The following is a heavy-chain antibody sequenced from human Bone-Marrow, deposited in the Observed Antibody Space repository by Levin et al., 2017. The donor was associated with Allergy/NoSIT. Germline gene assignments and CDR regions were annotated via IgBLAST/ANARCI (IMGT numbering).Heavy chain of an antibody. D-gene: IGHD2-2*01. CDR3: ATDRAYCSNTTCYLPAAFDI. CDR2: IYSGGST. V-gene: IGHV3-66*01. Sequence: GGSLRLSCVASGFTVSSNYMNWVRQAPGKGLEWVSVIYSGGSTYYADSVKGRFTISRDNSKNTLYLQMSSLRAEDTAVYYCATDRAYCSNTTCYLPAAFDIWGQGTMVTVSS. CDR1: GFTVSSNY. J-gene: IGHJ3*02.